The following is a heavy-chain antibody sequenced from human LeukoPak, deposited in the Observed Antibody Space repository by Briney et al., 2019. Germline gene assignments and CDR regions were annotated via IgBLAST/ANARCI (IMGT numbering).Heavy chain of an antibody. D-gene: IGHD3-9*01. CDR1: GFTFSSYG. CDR3: ARDFANIYTTGSTYDSFDI. Sequence: PGGSLRLSCAASGFTFSSYGMSWVRQAPGKGLEWVSAISGSGGSTYYADSVKGRFTISRDNSKNTLYLQMNSLRAEDTAVYYCARDFANIYTTGSTYDSFDIWGQGTMVTVSS. CDR2: ISGSGGST. J-gene: IGHJ3*02. V-gene: IGHV3-23*01.